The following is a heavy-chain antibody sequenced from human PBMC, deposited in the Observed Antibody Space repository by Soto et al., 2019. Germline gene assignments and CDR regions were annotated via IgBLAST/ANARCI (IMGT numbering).Heavy chain of an antibody. Sequence: QVRLVQSGTEVKKPGASVMVSCKASGYTFANYAIHWVRQAPGQDFEWMGWINAGNGNTRNSQKFQGRVTFTRDTDATTAHMEVGTLRFEDTAVYYGARDLSGWGLTNGHFGVDVWGQGTTVIVSS. V-gene: IGHV1-3*01. CDR3: ARDLSGWGLTNGHFGVDV. CDR2: INAGNGNT. CDR1: GYTFANYA. D-gene: IGHD3-16*01. J-gene: IGHJ6*02.